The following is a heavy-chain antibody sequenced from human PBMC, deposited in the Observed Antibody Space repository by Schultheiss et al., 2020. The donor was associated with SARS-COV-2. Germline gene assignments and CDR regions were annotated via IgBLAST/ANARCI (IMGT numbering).Heavy chain of an antibody. Sequence: ASVKVSCKASGYTFTSYGISWVRQAPGQGLEWMGWISAYNGNTNYAQKLQGRVTMTTDTSTRTAYMELRSLRSDDTAVYYCARDSDDSSGYYYAGRYYYYYYGMDVWGQGTTVTVSS. CDR3: ARDSDDSSGYYYAGRYYYYYYGMDV. CDR1: GYTFTSYG. V-gene: IGHV1-18*04. CDR2: ISAYNGNT. J-gene: IGHJ6*02. D-gene: IGHD3-22*01.